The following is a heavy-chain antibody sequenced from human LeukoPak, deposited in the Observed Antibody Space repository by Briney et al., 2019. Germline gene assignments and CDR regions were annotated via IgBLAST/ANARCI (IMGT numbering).Heavy chain of an antibody. CDR2: INNNGGAM. CDR3: ARALADSRGYYLGFDY. J-gene: IGHJ4*02. CDR1: GFTFSDYY. V-gene: IGHV3-11*04. Sequence: PGGSLRLSCAASGFTFSDYYMGWIRQAPGKGLEWISYINNNGGAMFYADSLKGRLTIFRDNAKKSLYLQMNSLRPDDTALYFCARALADSRGYYLGFDYWGQGTLVTVSS. D-gene: IGHD3-22*01.